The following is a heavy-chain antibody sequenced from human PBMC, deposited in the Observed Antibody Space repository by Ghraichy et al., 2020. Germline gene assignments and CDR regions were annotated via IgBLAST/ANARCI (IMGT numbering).Heavy chain of an antibody. Sequence: GSLRLSCVGSGFTFSDYEMNWVRQAPGRGLEWLSYISPSGNMIYYADSVKGRFTISRDNAKNSLFLEINSLRAEDAAIYYCARDSVPFYGDYLHDAFDIWGQGTMVTVSS. J-gene: IGHJ3*02. CDR3: ARDSVPFYGDYLHDAFDI. V-gene: IGHV3-48*03. CDR1: GFTFSDYE. D-gene: IGHD4-17*01. CDR2: ISPSGNMI.